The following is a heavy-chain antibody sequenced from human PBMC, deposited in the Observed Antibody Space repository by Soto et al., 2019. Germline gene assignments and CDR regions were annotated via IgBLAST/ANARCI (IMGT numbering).Heavy chain of an antibody. J-gene: IGHJ4*02. D-gene: IGHD5-18*01. CDR2: IYYRGST. Sequence: SETLSLTCTVSGGSISSSSYYWGWIRQPPGKGLEWIGYIYYRGSTYYNPSLKNQVTISVDTSKKQYSMKQRSVNAAVTAVYYCARSGYSYGPNPLLYWGQGTLVTVS. V-gene: IGHV4-31*01. CDR3: ARSGYSYGPNPLLY. CDR1: GGSISSSSYY.